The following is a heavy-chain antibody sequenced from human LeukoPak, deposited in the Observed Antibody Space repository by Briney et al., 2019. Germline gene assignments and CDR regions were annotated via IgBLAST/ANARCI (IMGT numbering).Heavy chain of an antibody. CDR1: GGSISSGGYY. Sequence: SETLSLTCTVSGGSISSGGYYWSWIRQPPGKGLEWIGYIYHSGSTYYNPSLKSRVTISVDRSKNQFSLKLSSVTAADTAVYYCALRRYDFWSGHAHAFDIWGQGTMVTVSS. CDR2: IYHSGST. V-gene: IGHV4-30-2*01. J-gene: IGHJ3*02. D-gene: IGHD3-3*01. CDR3: ALRRYDFWSGHAHAFDI.